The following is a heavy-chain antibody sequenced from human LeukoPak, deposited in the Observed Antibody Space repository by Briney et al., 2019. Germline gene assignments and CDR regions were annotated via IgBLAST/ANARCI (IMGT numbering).Heavy chain of an antibody. Sequence: GGSLRLSCSASGFTFSSYAMHWVRQAPGKGLEYVSAISSNGGSTYYADSVKGRFTISRDNSKNTLYLQMNSLRAEDTAVYYCAKGANYYGSGSLFDPWGQGTLVTVSS. D-gene: IGHD3-10*01. V-gene: IGHV3-64*04. CDR2: ISSNGGST. J-gene: IGHJ5*02. CDR3: AKGANYYGSGSLFDP. CDR1: GFTFSSYA.